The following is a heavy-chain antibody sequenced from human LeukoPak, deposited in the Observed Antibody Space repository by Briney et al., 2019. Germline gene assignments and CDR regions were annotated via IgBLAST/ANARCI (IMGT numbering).Heavy chain of an antibody. Sequence: RGSLRLSCAASGFTFSSYSMNWVRQAPGKGLEWVSSISSSSSYIYYADSVKGRFTISRDNAKNSLYLQMNSLRAEDTAVYYCARQMATMTTPFDYWGQGTLVTVSS. V-gene: IGHV3-21*01. D-gene: IGHD5-24*01. CDR3: ARQMATMTTPFDY. CDR2: ISSSSSYI. CDR1: GFTFSSYS. J-gene: IGHJ4*02.